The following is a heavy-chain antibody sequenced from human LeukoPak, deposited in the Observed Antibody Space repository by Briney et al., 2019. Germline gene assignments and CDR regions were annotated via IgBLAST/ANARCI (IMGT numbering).Heavy chain of an antibody. V-gene: IGHV3-30-3*02. Sequence: PGRSLRLSCAASGFTFSSYAIHWVRQAPGKGLEWVAVISYDGSNKYYADSVKGRFTISRDNSKNTLYLQMNSLRPEDTAVYYCTKDQDFRLGSMDFWGQGTLVTVSS. CDR2: ISYDGSNK. D-gene: IGHD7-27*01. J-gene: IGHJ4*02. CDR1: GFTFSSYA. CDR3: TKDQDFRLGSMDF.